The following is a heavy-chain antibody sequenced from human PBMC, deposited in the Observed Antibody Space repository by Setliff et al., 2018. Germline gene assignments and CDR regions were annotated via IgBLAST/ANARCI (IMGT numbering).Heavy chain of an antibody. CDR2: INPNSGGT. V-gene: IGHV1-2*02. D-gene: IGHD6-13*01. J-gene: IGHJ3*02. CDR1: GYTFTGHY. CDR3: ARGGGSSSWYDAFDI. Sequence: ASVKVSCKASGYTFTGHYMHWVRQAPGQGLEWMGWINPNSGGTNYAQKFQGRVTMTRDTSISTAYMELSRLRSDDTAVYYCARGGGSSSWYDAFDIWGQGTMVT.